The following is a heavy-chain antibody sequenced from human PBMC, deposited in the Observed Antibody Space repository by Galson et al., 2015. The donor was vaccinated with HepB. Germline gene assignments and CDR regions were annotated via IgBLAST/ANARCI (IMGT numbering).Heavy chain of an antibody. J-gene: IGHJ5*02. D-gene: IGHD2-15*01. CDR1: GFNFNNFG. Sequence: SVKVSCKASGFNFNNFGITWVRQAPGQGLEWMGRINPYDGNTNYVQRLQGRVTMTTDTSTSTAYMELRSLRSDDTAVYYCARGALVVVVGATQNNWLDPWGQGTLVTVSS. CDR3: ARGALVVVVGATQNNWLDP. V-gene: IGHV1-18*01. CDR2: INPYDGNT.